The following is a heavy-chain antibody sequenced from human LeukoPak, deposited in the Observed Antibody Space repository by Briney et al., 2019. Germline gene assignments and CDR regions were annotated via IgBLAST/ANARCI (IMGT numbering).Heavy chain of an antibody. CDR2: IYDSGST. CDR3: ARSAFSSSRWWFDP. J-gene: IGHJ5*02. CDR1: GGSISSGNYN. V-gene: IGHV4-39*01. D-gene: IGHD6-13*01. Sequence: PETLSLTCTVSGGSISSGNYNWGWIRQPPGKGLEWIGSIYDSGSTDYNPSLTSRVTMSVDTSRNQCSLRLSSVTAADTAVYYCARSAFSSSRWWFDPWGQGTLVTVSS.